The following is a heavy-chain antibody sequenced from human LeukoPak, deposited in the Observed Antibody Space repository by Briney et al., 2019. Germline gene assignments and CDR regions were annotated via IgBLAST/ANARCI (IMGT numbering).Heavy chain of an antibody. D-gene: IGHD3-22*01. CDR3: AKGEAYYDSSGYYSAWDY. J-gene: IGHJ4*02. V-gene: IGHV1-58*01. Sequence: SVKVSCKASGFTFTSSAVQWVRQARGQRLEWIGWIVVGSGNTNYAQKFQERVTITRDMSTSTAYMELSSLRSEDTAVYYCAKGEAYYDSSGYYSAWDYWGQGTLVTVSS. CDR2: IVVGSGNT. CDR1: GFTFTSSA.